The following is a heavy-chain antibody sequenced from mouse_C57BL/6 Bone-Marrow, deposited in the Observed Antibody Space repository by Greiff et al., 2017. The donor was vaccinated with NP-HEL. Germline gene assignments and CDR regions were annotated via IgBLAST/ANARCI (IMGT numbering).Heavy chain of an antibody. CDR2: IDPSDSYT. J-gene: IGHJ3*01. Sequence: QVQLKQPGAELVRPGTSVKLSCKASGYTFTSYWMHWVKQRPGQGLEWIGVIDPSDSYTTYNQKFKGKATLTVDTSSSTAYMQLSSLTSEDSAVYLCARVCAMVGWFDYWGQGTLVTVSA. V-gene: IGHV1-59*01. D-gene: IGHD2-2*01. CDR1: GYTFTSYW. CDR3: ARVCAMVGWFDY.